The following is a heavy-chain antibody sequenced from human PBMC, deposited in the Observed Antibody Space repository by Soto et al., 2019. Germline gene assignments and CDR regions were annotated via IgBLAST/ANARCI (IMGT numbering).Heavy chain of an antibody. CDR2: INSGGTT. CDR3: ARGPGGFGEFSLDS. Sequence: SESLSLTCTVPGVSITTYSWSWIRQPAGKGLEWIGRINSGGTTNYNPSLSSRVTVSVDMSKTQFSLKLSPVTAADAAVYYCARGPGGFGEFSLDSWGQGTLVTVSS. CDR1: GVSITTYS. V-gene: IGHV4-4*07. D-gene: IGHD3-10*01. J-gene: IGHJ4*02.